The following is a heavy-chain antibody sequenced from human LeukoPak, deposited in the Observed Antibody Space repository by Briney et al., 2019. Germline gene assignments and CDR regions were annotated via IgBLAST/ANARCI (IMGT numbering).Heavy chain of an antibody. V-gene: IGHV4-59*01. CDR1: GGSISNYY. D-gene: IGHD1-26*01. J-gene: IGHJ4*02. Sequence: SETLSLACTVSGGSISNYYWSWIRQPPGKGPEWIGYMSNSGHTNYNPSLKSRVSISVDASRNQFSLDLSSVTAADTAVYFCARGAGNYFVFDYWGQGTLVTVSS. CDR3: ARGAGNYFVFDY. CDR2: MSNSGHT.